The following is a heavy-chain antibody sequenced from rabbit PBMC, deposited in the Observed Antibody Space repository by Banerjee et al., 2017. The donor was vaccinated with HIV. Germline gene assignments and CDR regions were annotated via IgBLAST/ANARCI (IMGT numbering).Heavy chain of an antibody. V-gene: IGHV1S45*01. D-gene: IGHD4-1*01. Sequence: QEQLVESGGGLVTLGGSLTLSCKASGIDFSSYGISWVRQAPGKGLELIACIYTSSGSTWYASWVNGRFTISKTSSTTVTLQMTSLTAADTATYFCARGAGNSGWGADLWGPGTLV. CDR3: ARGAGNSGWGADL. J-gene: IGHJ4*01. CDR2: IYTSSGST. CDR1: GIDFSSYG.